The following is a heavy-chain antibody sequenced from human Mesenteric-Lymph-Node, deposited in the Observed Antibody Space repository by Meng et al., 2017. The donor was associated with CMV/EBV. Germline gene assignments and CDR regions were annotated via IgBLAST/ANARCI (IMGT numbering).Heavy chain of an antibody. Sequence: SVTVSCQASGYSFIGYYMHWVRQAPGQGLEWMGWINPNGGGTNYAQEFQGRVTMTRATSITTAYMELTSLRSDDTAVYYCARSFGQSIRGYYYGMDVWGQGTTVTVSS. V-gene: IGHV1-2*02. D-gene: IGHD3-10*01. CDR3: ARSFGQSIRGYYYGMDV. CDR2: INPNGGGT. J-gene: IGHJ6*02. CDR1: GYSFIGYY.